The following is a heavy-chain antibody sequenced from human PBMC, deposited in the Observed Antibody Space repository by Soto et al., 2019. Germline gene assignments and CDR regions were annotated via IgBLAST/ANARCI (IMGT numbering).Heavy chain of an antibody. CDR3: ARGVVVVAASQLGWFDP. CDR2: INPKFGTA. V-gene: IGHV1-69*01. D-gene: IGHD2-15*01. Sequence: QVQLVQSGAEVKKPGSSVKVSCKASGGTFSRDAISWVRQAPGQGLEWVGGINPKFGTAKYAQKLQGRLTITADESTRTAYMELRSSRSEDTAVYYCARGVVVVAASQLGWFDPWGQGTLVTVSS. J-gene: IGHJ5*02. CDR1: GGTFSRDA.